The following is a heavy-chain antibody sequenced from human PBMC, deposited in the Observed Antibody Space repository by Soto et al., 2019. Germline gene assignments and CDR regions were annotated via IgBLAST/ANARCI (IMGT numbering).Heavy chain of an antibody. CDR2: ISAYNGNT. V-gene: IGHV1-18*04. CDR3: ARDRPDILTGWRYYYYYGMDV. CDR1: GYTFTSYG. J-gene: IGHJ6*02. D-gene: IGHD3-9*01. Sequence: QVQLVQSGAEVKKPGASVKVSCKASGYTFTSYGISWVRQAPGQGLEWMGWISAYNGNTNYAQKLQGRVTMTTDTSTSTGYMELRSLRSDDTAVYYCARDRPDILTGWRYYYYYGMDVWGQGTTVTVSS.